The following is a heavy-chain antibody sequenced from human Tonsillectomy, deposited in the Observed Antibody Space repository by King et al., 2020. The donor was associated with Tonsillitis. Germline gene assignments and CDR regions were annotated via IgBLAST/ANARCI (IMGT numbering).Heavy chain of an antibody. D-gene: IGHD3-16*01. CDR1: GVSISSGSYY. Sequence: VQLQESGPGLVKPSQTLSLTCTVSGVSISSGSYYLSWIRQPAGKGLEWIGRIYTSGNTNYTPSLKIRVTMSVDTSKNQFSLKLSSVTAADTAVYYCARIPVGYFYYMDVWGKGTSVTVSS. CDR2: IYTSGNT. CDR3: ARIPVGYFYYMDV. J-gene: IGHJ6*03. V-gene: IGHV4-61*02.